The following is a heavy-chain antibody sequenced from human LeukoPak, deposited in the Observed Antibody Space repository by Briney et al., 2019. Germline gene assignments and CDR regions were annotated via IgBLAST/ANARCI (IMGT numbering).Heavy chain of an antibody. V-gene: IGHV3-23*01. CDR2: ISGSGGGT. Sequence: GGSLRLSCAVSGITLSNYGVSWVRQVPGKGLEWVAGISGSGGGTNYADSVKGRFTISRDNPRNTLYLQMNSLRAEDTAVYFCAKRGIVIRVILVGFHKEAYYFDSWGQGALVTVSS. CDR1: GITLSNYG. CDR3: AKRGIVIRVILVGFHKEAYYFDS. J-gene: IGHJ4*02. D-gene: IGHD3-16*01.